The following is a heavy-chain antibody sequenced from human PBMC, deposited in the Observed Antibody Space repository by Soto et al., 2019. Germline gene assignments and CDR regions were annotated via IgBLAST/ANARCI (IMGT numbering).Heavy chain of an antibody. CDR1: GFNFGFFG. CDR2: ISGDGINT. D-gene: IGHD7-27*01. CDR3: ARGNLGFDFES. J-gene: IGHJ4*02. Sequence: QIQLVESGGDVVQPGKSLRLSCAASGFNFGFFGMHWVRQAPGKGLEWVAFISGDGINTQYADSVRGRFTLSRDYSTKTMYLQMDSLRDEDPALYYCARGNLGFDFESWGLGTLVTVSS. V-gene: IGHV3-30*03.